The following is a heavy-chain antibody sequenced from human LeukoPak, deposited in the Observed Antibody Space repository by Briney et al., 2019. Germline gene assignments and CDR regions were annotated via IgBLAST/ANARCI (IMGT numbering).Heavy chain of an antibody. J-gene: IGHJ4*02. V-gene: IGHV4-61*02. CDR2: FSISGSP. CDR3: ARERVREVPSLDF. Sequence: TSETLSLTCTVSGASISSTLYSWTWIRQPAGQGLELIGRFSISGSPNYNPSLKSRVNISMDTSKNQFSLRLTSVTAADTAIYFCARERVREVPSLDFWGQGTLVTVSS. CDR1: GASISSTLYS. D-gene: IGHD3-10*01.